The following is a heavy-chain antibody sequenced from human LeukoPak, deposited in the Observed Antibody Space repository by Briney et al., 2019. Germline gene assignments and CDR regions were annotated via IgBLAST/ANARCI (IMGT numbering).Heavy chain of an antibody. CDR1: GLPFRTYG. J-gene: IGHJ4*02. CDR2: ITSSGTT. Sequence: GGTLSLSCAASGLPFRTYGMGWVRQAPGKGLEWVSSITSSGTTNYADSVKDRFVISRDNSKDTLFLQMNSLRVEDTAVYYCANTGSYSVYWGQGTLVTVSS. CDR3: ANTGSYSVY. V-gene: IGHV3-23*01. D-gene: IGHD1-26*01.